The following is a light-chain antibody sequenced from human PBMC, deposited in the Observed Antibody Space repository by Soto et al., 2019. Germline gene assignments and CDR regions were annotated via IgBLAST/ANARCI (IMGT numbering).Light chain of an antibody. CDR1: QSVSSSY. V-gene: IGKV3-20*01. J-gene: IGKJ4*01. CDR3: QQYGSSPLT. Sequence: EIVLTQSPGTLSLSPGERATLSCRASQSVSSSYLAWYQQKPGQAPRLLIYGASSSATGITDRFSGSGSRTDFTLTISRQEPEDFAVYYCQQYGSSPLTFGGGTKVEIK. CDR2: GAS.